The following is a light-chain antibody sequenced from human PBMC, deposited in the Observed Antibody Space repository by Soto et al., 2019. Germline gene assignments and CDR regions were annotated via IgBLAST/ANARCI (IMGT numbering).Light chain of an antibody. Sequence: QSVLTRPPSASGTPGQRVTISCSGSRSNIGSNTVNWYQQLPGSAPKLLIYSNNQRPSGVPDRFSGSKSGTSASLAISGLRSEDEDDYYCAAWDDSMNGFYVFGTGT. CDR1: RSNIGSNT. V-gene: IGLV1-44*01. CDR3: AAWDDSMNGFYV. CDR2: SNN. J-gene: IGLJ1*01.